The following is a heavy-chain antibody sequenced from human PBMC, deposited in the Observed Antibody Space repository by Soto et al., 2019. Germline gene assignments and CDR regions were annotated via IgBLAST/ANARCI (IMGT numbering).Heavy chain of an antibody. CDR1: RFTFSSYA. D-gene: IGHD6-6*01. CDR3: ANIIDSSSSSSFDY. CDR2: ISGSGGST. Sequence: GGSLRLSCAAPRFTFSSYAMSWVRQAPGEGLEWVSAISGSGGSTYYADSVKGRVTISRDNSKNTLYLQMNSLRAEDTAVYYCANIIDSSSSSSFDYWGQGTLVTVSS. V-gene: IGHV3-23*01. J-gene: IGHJ4*02.